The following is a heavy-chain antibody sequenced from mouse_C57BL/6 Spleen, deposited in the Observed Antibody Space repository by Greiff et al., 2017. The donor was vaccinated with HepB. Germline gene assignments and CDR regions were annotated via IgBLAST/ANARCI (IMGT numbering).Heavy chain of an antibody. Sequence: QVQLQQPGAELVKPGASVKMSCKASGYTFTSYWITWVKQRPGQGLEWIGDIYPGSGSTNYNEKFKSKATLTVDTSSSTAYMQLSSLTSEDSAVYYCAREGYYYGSSSGYFDVWGTGTTVTVSS. V-gene: IGHV1-55*01. CDR2: IYPGSGST. D-gene: IGHD1-1*01. J-gene: IGHJ1*03. CDR1: GYTFTSYW. CDR3: AREGYYYGSSSGYFDV.